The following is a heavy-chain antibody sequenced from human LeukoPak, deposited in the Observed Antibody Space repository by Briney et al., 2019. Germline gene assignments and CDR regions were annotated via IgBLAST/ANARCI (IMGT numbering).Heavy chain of an antibody. D-gene: IGHD2-2*01. CDR2: IYHSGST. CDR3: ARDGGIVVVPAATAGAFDI. V-gene: IGHV4-38-2*02. CDR1: GYSISSGYY. Sequence: SKTLSLTCTVSGYSISSGYYWGWIRQPPGKGLEWIGSIYHSGSTYYNPSLKSRVTISVDTSKNQFSLKLSSVTAADTAVYYCARDGGIVVVPAATAGAFDIWGQGTMVTVSS. J-gene: IGHJ3*02.